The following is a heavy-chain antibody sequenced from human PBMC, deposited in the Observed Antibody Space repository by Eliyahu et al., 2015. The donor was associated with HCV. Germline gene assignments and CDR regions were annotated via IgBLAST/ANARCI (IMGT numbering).Heavy chain of an antibody. J-gene: IGHJ4*02. CDR3: ARVRPSYDSSGYYYNFDY. V-gene: IGHV3-74*01. D-gene: IGHD3-22*01. CDR1: GFTFSXYW. Sequence: EVQLVESGGGLVQPGGSLRLSCAASGFTFSXYWMHWVPXAPGEGLVGVSRINSDGSSTSYADSVKGRFTISRDNAKNTLYLQMNSLRAEDTAVYYCARVRPSYDSSGYYYNFDYWGQGTLVTVSS. CDR2: INSDGSST.